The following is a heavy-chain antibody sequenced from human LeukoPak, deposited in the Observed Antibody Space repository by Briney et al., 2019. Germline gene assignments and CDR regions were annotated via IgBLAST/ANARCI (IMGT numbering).Heavy chain of an antibody. D-gene: IGHD5-24*01. J-gene: IGHJ4*02. CDR1: GGSFSDHY. CDR3: ARGTDAYKLGNI. Sequence: SETLSLTCGVYGGSFSDHYWPWIRHSPGKGLEWIGESSHNEGTHSNPSLKSRVTMSLDTSKNQFYLNLNSVTAADTAAYYCARGTDAYKLGNIWGQGTLVTVSP. CDR2: SSHNEGT. V-gene: IGHV4-34*01.